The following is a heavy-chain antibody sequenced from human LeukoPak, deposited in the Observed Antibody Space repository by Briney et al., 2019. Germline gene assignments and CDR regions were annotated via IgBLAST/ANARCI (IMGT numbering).Heavy chain of an antibody. Sequence: GGSLRLSCAASGFTFSNYAMSWVRQAPGKGLEWISNIDQSGTRTYYADSVKGRFTISRDISKHTLYLQMNSLRAEDTALYYCANRGETADKYFEYWGQGTLVTVSS. J-gene: IGHJ4*02. CDR3: ANRGETADKYFEY. V-gene: IGHV3-23*05. CDR1: GFTFSNYA. D-gene: IGHD7-27*01. CDR2: IDQSGTRT.